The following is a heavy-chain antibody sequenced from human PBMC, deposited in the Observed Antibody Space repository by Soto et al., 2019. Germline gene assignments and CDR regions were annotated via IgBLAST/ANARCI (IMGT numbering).Heavy chain of an antibody. CDR2: IYYSGST. D-gene: IGHD4-17*01. V-gene: IGHV4-59*01. CDR1: GGSISSYY. Sequence: SETLSLTCTVSGGSISSYYWSWIRQPPGKGLEWIGYIYYSGSTNYNPSLKSRVTISVDTSKNQFSLKLSSVTAADTAVYYCARGTVTTDFDYWGQGTLVTVSS. J-gene: IGHJ4*02. CDR3: ARGTVTTDFDY.